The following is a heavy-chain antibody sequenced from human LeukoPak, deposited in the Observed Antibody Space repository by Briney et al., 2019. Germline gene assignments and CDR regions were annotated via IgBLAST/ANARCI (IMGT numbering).Heavy chain of an antibody. Sequence: PGGSLRLSCAASGFAFSLYNINWVRQAPGKGLECVSHISSSSSYIYYADSVKGRFTISRDNSKNSVYLQMNSLRAEDTAVYYCARIGYSDGRYLDYWGPGTLVTVSS. CDR2: ISSSSSYI. D-gene: IGHD5-18*01. CDR1: GFAFSLYN. CDR3: ARIGYSDGRYLDY. V-gene: IGHV3-21*01. J-gene: IGHJ4*02.